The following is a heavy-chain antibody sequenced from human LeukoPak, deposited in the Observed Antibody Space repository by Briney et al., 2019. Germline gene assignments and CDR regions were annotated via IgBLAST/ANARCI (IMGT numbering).Heavy chain of an antibody. Sequence: SETLSLTCTVSGGSISSYYWSWIRQPPGKGLEWIGYIYYSGSTNYNPSLKSRVTTSVDTSKNQFSLKLSSVTAADTAVYYCARVLNWGARYFDLWGRGTLVTVSS. D-gene: IGHD7-27*01. CDR1: GGSISSYY. V-gene: IGHV4-59*01. CDR3: ARVLNWGARYFDL. J-gene: IGHJ2*01. CDR2: IYYSGST.